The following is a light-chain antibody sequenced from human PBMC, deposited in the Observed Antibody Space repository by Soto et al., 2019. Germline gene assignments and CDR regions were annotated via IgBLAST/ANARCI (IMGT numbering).Light chain of an antibody. CDR1: QSVNNF. V-gene: IGKV3-11*01. J-gene: IGKJ1*01. Sequence: EILLTQSPATLSLSPGERATLSCRASQSVNNFLAWYQQKPGQAPRLLVYDVSNRATGIPARFSGGGSGTDFTLTISNLEPEDFAVYYCQQRSDWPWTFGQGTKVDIK. CDR2: DVS. CDR3: QQRSDWPWT.